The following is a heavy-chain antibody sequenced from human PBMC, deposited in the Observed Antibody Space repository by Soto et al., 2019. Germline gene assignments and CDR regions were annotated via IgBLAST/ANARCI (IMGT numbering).Heavy chain of an antibody. J-gene: IGHJ5*02. CDR1: GGSISSSSYF. Sequence: QLQLQESGPGLVKPSEPLPLTCSVSGGSISSSSYFWGWIRQPPGKGLEWIGSIYYSGSTYYNPSHKGRVTVYVDTSKNQFPLKLSSVTAADTAVYYCARHPSGFWFDPWGQGTLVTVSS. V-gene: IGHV4-39*01. D-gene: IGHD6-19*01. CDR3: ARHPSGFWFDP. CDR2: IYYSGST.